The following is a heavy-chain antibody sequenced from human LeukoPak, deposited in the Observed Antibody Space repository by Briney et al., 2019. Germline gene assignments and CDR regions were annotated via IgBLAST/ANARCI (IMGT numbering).Heavy chain of an antibody. Sequence: GGSLRLSCAASGFTVSSNYMSWVRQAPGKGLEWVSVIYSGGSTYYADSVKGRFTISRDNSKNTLYLQMNSLRAEDTAVYYCAREAVDGYRFDYWGQGTLVTVSS. CDR3: AREAVDGYRFDY. J-gene: IGHJ4*02. CDR1: GFTVSSNY. CDR2: IYSGGST. D-gene: IGHD5-24*01. V-gene: IGHV3-53*01.